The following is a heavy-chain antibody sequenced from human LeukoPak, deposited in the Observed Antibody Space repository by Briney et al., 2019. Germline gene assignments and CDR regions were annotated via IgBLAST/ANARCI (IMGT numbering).Heavy chain of an antibody. J-gene: IGHJ6*03. CDR2: ISGSGGST. Sequence: PGGSLRLSCAASGFTFSSYAMSWVRQAPGKGLEWVSAISGSGGSTYYADSVKGRFTISRDNSKNTLYLQMNSLRAEDTAVYYCARVGTYLYYMDVWGKGTTVTVSS. V-gene: IGHV3-23*01. D-gene: IGHD1-1*01. CDR1: GFTFSSYA. CDR3: ARVGTYLYYMDV.